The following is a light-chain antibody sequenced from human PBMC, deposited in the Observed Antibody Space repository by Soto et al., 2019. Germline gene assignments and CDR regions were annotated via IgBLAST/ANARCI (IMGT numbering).Light chain of an antibody. Sequence: EIVMTQSPATLSVSPGERATLSCRASQSVTANLAWYQQRPGQALRLLIYSASIRATGTPARFSGSGFGTEFTLTIPSLQSEDFALYSCQQDNNWPPITFGQGTRLE. V-gene: IGKV3-15*01. J-gene: IGKJ5*01. CDR2: SAS. CDR1: QSVTAN. CDR3: QQDNNWPPIT.